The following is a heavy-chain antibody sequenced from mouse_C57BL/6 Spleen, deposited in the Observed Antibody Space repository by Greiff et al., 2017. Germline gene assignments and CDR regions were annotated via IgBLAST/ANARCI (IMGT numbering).Heavy chain of an antibody. J-gene: IGHJ4*01. CDR2: IDPSDSET. CDR3: ARGGTGAMDY. D-gene: IGHD3-3*01. V-gene: IGHV1-52*01. Sequence: VQLQQPGAELVRPGSSVKLSCKASGYTFTSYWMHWVKQRPIQGLEWIGNIDPSDSETHYNQKFKDKATLTVDKSSSTAYMPLSSLTSEDSAVYYCARGGTGAMDYWGQGTSVTVSS. CDR1: GYTFTSYW.